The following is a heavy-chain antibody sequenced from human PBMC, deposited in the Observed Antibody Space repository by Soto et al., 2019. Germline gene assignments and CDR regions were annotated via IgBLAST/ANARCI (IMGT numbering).Heavy chain of an antibody. Sequence: QVQLVESGGGVVQPGRSLRLSCAASGFTFSSYGMHWVRQAPGKGLEWGAVIWYDGSNKYYADSVKGRFTISRDNSKNTLFLQMNSLSAEDTAVYYGARDGRGSSHYFDYWGQGTLVTVSS. J-gene: IGHJ4*02. CDR1: GFTFSSYG. V-gene: IGHV3-33*01. D-gene: IGHD3-16*01. CDR3: ARDGRGSSHYFDY. CDR2: IWYDGSNK.